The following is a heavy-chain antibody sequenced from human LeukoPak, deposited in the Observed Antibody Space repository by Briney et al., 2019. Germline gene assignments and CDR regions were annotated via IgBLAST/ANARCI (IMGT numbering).Heavy chain of an antibody. J-gene: IGHJ4*02. CDR2: INPSDGST. Sequence: ASVKVSCKASGYTFTSYYLHWVRQAPGQGPEWMGIINPSDGSTTYAQRFQDRVTMTRDTSTSTLYMDLSSLRSEDTAVYYCARISSMIRGVIIDGAFEYWGQGTLVTVSS. CDR1: GYTFTSYY. CDR3: ARISSMIRGVIIDGAFEY. V-gene: IGHV1-46*01. D-gene: IGHD3-10*01.